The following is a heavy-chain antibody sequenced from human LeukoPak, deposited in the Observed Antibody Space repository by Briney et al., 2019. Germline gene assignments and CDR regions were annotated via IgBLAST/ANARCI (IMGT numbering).Heavy chain of an antibody. V-gene: IGHV1-46*01. CDR3: VRSMAMVPGGY. CDR2: INPSGGTT. D-gene: IGHD4/OR15-4a*01. J-gene: IGHJ4*02. CDR1: GYSFTAYY. Sequence: GASVKVSCKASGYSFTAYYMHWVRQAPGQGLEWMGVINPSGGTTTYAQKFQGRVTMTRDSPTSTVYMEVSSLRSEDTAVYYCVRSMAMVPGGYWGQGTLVTVSS.